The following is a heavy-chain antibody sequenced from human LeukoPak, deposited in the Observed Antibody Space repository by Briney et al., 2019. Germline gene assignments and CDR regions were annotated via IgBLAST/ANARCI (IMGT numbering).Heavy chain of an antibody. CDR1: GFTFGDYG. Sequence: PGGSLRLSCTTSGFTFGDYGMSWVRQAPGKGLEWVGFIRSKAYGGTTENAASVKGRFTISRDDSKSIAYLQMNSLKTEDTAVYYCTGSFGELTFFDYWGQGTLVTVSS. V-gene: IGHV3-49*04. D-gene: IGHD3-10*01. CDR2: IRSKAYGGTT. J-gene: IGHJ4*02. CDR3: TGSFGELTFFDY.